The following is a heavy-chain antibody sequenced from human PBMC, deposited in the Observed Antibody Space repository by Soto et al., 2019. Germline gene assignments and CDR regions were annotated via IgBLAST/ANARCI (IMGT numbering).Heavy chain of an antibody. CDR3: AKSAGGGYFDL. D-gene: IGHD3-16*01. J-gene: IGHJ2*01. CDR1: GFTFSSYG. Sequence: QVQLVESGGGVVQPGRSLRLSCAASGFTFSSYGMHWVRQAPGKGLEWVAVISYDGSNKYYADSVKGRFTISRDNSKNTLYLQMNSLRAEDTAVYYCAKSAGGGYFDLWGRGTLVTVSS. V-gene: IGHV3-30*18. CDR2: ISYDGSNK.